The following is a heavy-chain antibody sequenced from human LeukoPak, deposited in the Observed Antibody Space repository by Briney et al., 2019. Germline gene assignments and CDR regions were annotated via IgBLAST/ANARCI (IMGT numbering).Heavy chain of an antibody. CDR2: INHSGGT. Sequence: SATLSLTCAVYGGSFSGYYWSWIRQPPGKGLEWIGEINHSGGTNYNPSLKSRVTISVDKSKNQFSLKLSSVTAADTAVYYCARPGAAIGRGYFQHWGQGTLVTVSS. CDR3: ARPGAAIGRGYFQH. CDR1: GGSFSGYY. V-gene: IGHV4-34*01. J-gene: IGHJ1*01. D-gene: IGHD2-2*02.